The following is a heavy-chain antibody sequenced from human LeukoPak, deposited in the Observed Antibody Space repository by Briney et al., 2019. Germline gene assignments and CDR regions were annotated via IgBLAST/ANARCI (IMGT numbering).Heavy chain of an antibody. CDR3: ARGTYYYDSSGYYSYYFDY. CDR1: GFTFNNYA. Sequence: PGGSLRLSCAASGFTFNNYALSWVRQAPGKGLEWVSSISSSSSYIYYADSVKGRFTISRDNAKNSLYLQMNSLRAEDTAVYYCARGTYYYDSSGYYSYYFDYWGQGTLVTVSS. V-gene: IGHV3-21*01. CDR2: ISSSSSYI. D-gene: IGHD3-22*01. J-gene: IGHJ4*02.